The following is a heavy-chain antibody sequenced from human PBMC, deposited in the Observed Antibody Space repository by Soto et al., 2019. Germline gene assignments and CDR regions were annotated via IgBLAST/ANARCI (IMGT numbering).Heavy chain of an antibody. CDR2: IGGGTGAT. CDR1: GFTSSTYA. Sequence: EVQLLESGGGLVQPGGSLRLSCAASGFTSSTYAMSWVRQAPGEGLEWVSGIGGGTGATYNADSVKGRFIISRDNSKNTLYLQMNNLSVEDTAVYYCAKNAMSTVTRRGQYFDSWGQGTLVTVSS. J-gene: IGHJ4*02. D-gene: IGHD4-17*01. V-gene: IGHV3-23*01. CDR3: AKNAMSTVTRRGQYFDS.